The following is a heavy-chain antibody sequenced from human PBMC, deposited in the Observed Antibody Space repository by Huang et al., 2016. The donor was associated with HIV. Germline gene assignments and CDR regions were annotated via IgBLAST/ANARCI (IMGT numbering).Heavy chain of an antibody. CDR3: ARDRDFYDSSGYWGFNYFDY. Sequence: QVQLVQSGAEVKKPGASVKVSCKASGYDFTSYYMHWVRQAHGQGLGWMGIINASDGSTSYAQKFQVRVTTTRDTSTNTVFIELSSLRSEDTAVYYCARDRDFYDSSGYWGFNYFDYWGQGTLVTVSS. D-gene: IGHD3-22*01. V-gene: IGHV1-46*01. CDR1: GYDFTSYY. CDR2: INASDGST. J-gene: IGHJ4*02.